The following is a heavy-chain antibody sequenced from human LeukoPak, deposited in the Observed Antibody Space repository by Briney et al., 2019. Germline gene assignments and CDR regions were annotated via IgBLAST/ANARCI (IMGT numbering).Heavy chain of an antibody. CDR2: IKQDGSEK. CDR1: GFTFSSYW. D-gene: IGHD3-22*01. CDR3: ARDLDSSGDDAFDI. J-gene: IGHJ3*02. Sequence: DPGGSLRLSCAASGFTFSSYWMSWVRQAPGKGLEWVANIKQDGSEKYYVDSVKGRFTISRDNAKNSLYLQMNSLRAEDTAVYYCARDLDSSGDDAFDIWGQGTMVTVSS. V-gene: IGHV3-7*01.